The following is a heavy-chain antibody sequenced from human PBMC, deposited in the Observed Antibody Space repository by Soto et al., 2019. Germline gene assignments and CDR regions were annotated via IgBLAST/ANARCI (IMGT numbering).Heavy chain of an antibody. V-gene: IGHV3-23*01. Sequence: PXXVLRLCYAASGFTFSNYAMRWVLQAPGKGLEWVSLVSATAGTTYYTDSVKGRFTISRDNSRNTVYLQMKSLRADDTAVYYCAKDRLAGGFDYWGQGTLVTVSS. CDR2: VSATAGTT. J-gene: IGHJ4*02. CDR3: AKDRLAGGFDY. CDR1: GFTFSNYA. D-gene: IGHD3-16*01.